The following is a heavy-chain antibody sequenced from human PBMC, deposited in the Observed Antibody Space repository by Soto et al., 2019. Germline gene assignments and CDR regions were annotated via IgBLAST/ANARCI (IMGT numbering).Heavy chain of an antibody. J-gene: IGHJ6*02. Sequence: HPGGSLRLSCAASGFTFSSYAMSWVRQAPGKGLEWVSAISGSGGSTYYADSVKGRFTISRDNSKNTLYLQMNSLRAEDTAVYYCAKDPGYSYGFPYYYCMDVWCQGTTVTVSS. CDR3: AKDPGYSYGFPYYYCMDV. CDR2: ISGSGGST. D-gene: IGHD5-18*01. V-gene: IGHV3-23*01. CDR1: GFTFSSYA.